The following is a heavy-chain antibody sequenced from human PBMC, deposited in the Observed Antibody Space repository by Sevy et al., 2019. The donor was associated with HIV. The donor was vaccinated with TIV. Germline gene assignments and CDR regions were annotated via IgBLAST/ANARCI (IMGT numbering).Heavy chain of an antibody. Sequence: SETLSLTCTVSGGSISSHYWSWIRQPAGKGLEWIGRIYTSGSTNYNPSLKSRVTMSVDTSKKHFSLKRSSVTAADTAVYYCARVHGDYTYFDYWGQGTLVTVSS. V-gene: IGHV4-4*07. J-gene: IGHJ4*02. CDR1: GGSISSHY. CDR3: ARVHGDYTYFDY. D-gene: IGHD4-17*01. CDR2: IYTSGST.